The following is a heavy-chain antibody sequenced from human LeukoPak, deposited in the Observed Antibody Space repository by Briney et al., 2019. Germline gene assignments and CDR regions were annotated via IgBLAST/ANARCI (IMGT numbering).Heavy chain of an antibody. CDR1: GFTFSSYG. V-gene: IGHV3-30*18. Sequence: GGSLRLSCAASGFTFSSYGMHWVRQAPGKGLEWVAVISYDGSNKYYADSVKGRFTISRDNSKNTLYLQMNSLRAEDTAVYYCAKELQWLVILSRHYSTFDYWGQGTLVTVSS. J-gene: IGHJ4*02. CDR3: AKELQWLVILSRHYSTFDY. D-gene: IGHD6-19*01. CDR2: ISYDGSNK.